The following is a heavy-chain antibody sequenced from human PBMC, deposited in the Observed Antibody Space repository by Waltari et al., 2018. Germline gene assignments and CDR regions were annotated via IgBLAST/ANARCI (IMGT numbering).Heavy chain of an antibody. D-gene: IGHD2-8*01. V-gene: IGHV1-2*02. J-gene: IGHJ6*03. CDR1: GYTLPAYF. Sequence: QVQLVQSGAEVKKPGASVRVSCKASGYTLPAYFLHWVRQAPGQGLEWMGWINPTSGDTKYAQKFQGRVTMTGDTSFSTAYMELSRLTSDDTAVYYCARGVSKSFYYYYYYMDVWGTGTTVTVS. CDR3: ARGVSKSFYYYYYYMDV. CDR2: INPTSGDT.